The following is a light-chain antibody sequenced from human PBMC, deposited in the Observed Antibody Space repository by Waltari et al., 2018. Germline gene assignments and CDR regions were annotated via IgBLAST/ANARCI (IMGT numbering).Light chain of an antibody. V-gene: IGKV4-1*01. J-gene: IGKJ2*01. CDR1: ESVSSNSYHRNY. CDR3: QQYYTSPQP. CDR2: WAS. Sequence: DIVMTQSPDSLAVSLGERASINCTSSESVSSNSYHRNYLAWYQQKPGQPPKLLIFWASTREPVVPDRFSGSGSGTDVTLTISSLQSEVVAVYYFQQYYTSPQPVGLRTKLEIK.